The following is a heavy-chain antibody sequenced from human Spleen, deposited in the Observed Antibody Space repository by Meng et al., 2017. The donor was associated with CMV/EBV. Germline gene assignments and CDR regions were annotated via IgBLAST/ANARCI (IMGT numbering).Heavy chain of an antibody. CDR2: ISSSGSTI. CDR1: GFTFSSYE. D-gene: IGHD3-3*01. V-gene: IGHV3-48*03. CDR3: ARGGILEWPADY. J-gene: IGHJ4*02. Sequence: LSLTCAASGFTFSSYEMNWVRQAPGKGLEWVSYISSSGSTIYYADSVKGRFTISRDNAKNSLYLQMNSLRAEDTAVYYCARGGILEWPADYWGQGTLVTVSS.